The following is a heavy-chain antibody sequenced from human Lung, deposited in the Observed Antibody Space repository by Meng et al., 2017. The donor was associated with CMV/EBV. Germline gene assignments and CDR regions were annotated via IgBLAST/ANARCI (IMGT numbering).Heavy chain of an antibody. CDR2: IRSKAYGGTT. D-gene: IGHD2-2*01. V-gene: IGHV3-49*04. Sequence: GESLKISCSTSGFTFGDYAMNWVRQAPGKGLEWVGFIRSKAYGGTTEHAASVKGRFTISRDDSKSIAYLRMNSLKTEDTAVYYCVRLGGYCSSTSCYYYGMDVWGQGTTVTVSS. CDR3: VRLGGYCSSTSCYYYGMDV. J-gene: IGHJ6*02. CDR1: GFTFGDYA.